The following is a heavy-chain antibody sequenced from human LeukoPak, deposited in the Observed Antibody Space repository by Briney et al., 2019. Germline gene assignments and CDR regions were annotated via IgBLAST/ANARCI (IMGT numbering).Heavy chain of an antibody. Sequence: GGSLRLSCAASGFTFSSYGMHWVRQAPGKGLEWVAVISYDGSNKYYADSVKDRFTISRDNSKNTLYLQMNSLRAEDTAVYYCAKYSAGLSYFDYWGQGTLVTVSS. CDR3: AKYSAGLSYFDY. D-gene: IGHD2-2*01. CDR2: ISYDGSNK. CDR1: GFTFSSYG. J-gene: IGHJ4*02. V-gene: IGHV3-30*18.